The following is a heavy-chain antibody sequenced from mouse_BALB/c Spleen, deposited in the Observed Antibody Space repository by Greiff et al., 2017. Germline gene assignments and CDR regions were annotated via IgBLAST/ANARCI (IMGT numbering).Heavy chain of an antibody. CDR1: GYTFTSYY. D-gene: IGHD3-1*01. J-gene: IGHJ3*01. V-gene: IGHV1S81*02. Sequence: QVQLQQPGAELVKPGASVKLSCKASGYTFTSYYMYWVKQRPGQGLEWIGGINPSNGGTNFNEKFKSKATLTVDKSSSTAYMQLSSLTSEDSAVYYCTRSGGSAWFDYWGQGTLVTVSA. CDR3: TRSGGSAWFDY. CDR2: INPSNGGT.